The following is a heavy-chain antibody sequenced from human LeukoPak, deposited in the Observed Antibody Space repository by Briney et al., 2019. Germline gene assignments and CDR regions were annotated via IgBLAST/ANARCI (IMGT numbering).Heavy chain of an antibody. J-gene: IGHJ4*02. V-gene: IGHV3-74*01. CDR3: ATSLYSGTKLDY. D-gene: IGHD1-26*01. CDR2: INSDASST. Sequence: GGSLRLSCAASGFTYSNYWMHWVRQTPGKGLVWVSRINSDASSTSYVDSVKGRFTISRDRAKNTLYLQMNGLRADDTAVYYCATSLYSGTKLDYWGQGTLVTVSS. CDR1: GFTYSNYW.